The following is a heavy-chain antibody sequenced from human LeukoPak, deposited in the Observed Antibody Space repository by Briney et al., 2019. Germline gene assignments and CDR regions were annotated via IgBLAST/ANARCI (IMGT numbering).Heavy chain of an antibody. CDR1: GFTFSSYG. J-gene: IGHJ5*02. D-gene: IGHD1-1*01. V-gene: IGHV3-21*01. CDR2: ISSSSSYI. Sequence: GGSLRLSCAASGFTFSSYGMNWVRQAPGKGLEWVSSISSSSSYIYYADSVKGRFTISRDNAKNSLYLQMNSLRAEDTAVYYCARDREAGSTGFDPWGQGTLVTVSS. CDR3: ARDREAGSTGFDP.